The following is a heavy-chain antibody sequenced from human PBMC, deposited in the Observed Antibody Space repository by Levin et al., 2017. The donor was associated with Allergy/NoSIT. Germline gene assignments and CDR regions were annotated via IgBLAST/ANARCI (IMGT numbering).Heavy chain of an antibody. CDR1: GFTFRTYA. CDR3: ASLHIITVVRGLTEIDS. V-gene: IGHV3-30*04. CDR2: ISYDGDNK. D-gene: IGHD3-10*01. J-gene: IGHJ4*02. Sequence: PGGSLRLSCAASGFTFRTYAMHWVRQAPGKGLEWVSLISYDGDNKYYAASVKGRFTISRDNSKNTLFLQMNSLRPEDTAVYYCASLHIITVVRGLTEIDSWGQGTLVTVSS.